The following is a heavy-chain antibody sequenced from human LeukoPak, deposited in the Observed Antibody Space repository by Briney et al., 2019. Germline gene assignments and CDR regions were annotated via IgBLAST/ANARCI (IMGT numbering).Heavy chain of an antibody. CDR2: IHYSDSA. CDR1: GGSISNSGYY. V-gene: IGHV4-39*01. CDR3: ARRRAAAGPFDY. Sequence: SETLSLTCAVSGGSISNSGYYWAWIRQPPGKGLEYIGNIHYSDSALYNPSLQSRATILVDTSKNQFSLKLSSVTAADTAVYYCARRRAAAGPFDYWGQGTPVTVSS. D-gene: IGHD6-13*01. J-gene: IGHJ4*02.